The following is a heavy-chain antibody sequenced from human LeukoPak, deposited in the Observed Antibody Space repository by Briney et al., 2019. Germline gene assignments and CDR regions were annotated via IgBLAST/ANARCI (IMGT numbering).Heavy chain of an antibody. CDR3: ARTRYYYNSRSYGAPYYFDY. CDR2: IYYSGTT. D-gene: IGHD3-10*01. V-gene: IGHV4-39*01. Sequence: TSETLSLTCTVSGGSISSSGYYWAWIRQAPGMGLDWIGCIYYSGTTHYNPSLKSRVTISVDTSKNQFSLKLTSVTAADMAVYYCARTRYYYNSRSYGAPYYFDYWGQGTLVTVSS. J-gene: IGHJ4*02. CDR1: GGSISSSGYY.